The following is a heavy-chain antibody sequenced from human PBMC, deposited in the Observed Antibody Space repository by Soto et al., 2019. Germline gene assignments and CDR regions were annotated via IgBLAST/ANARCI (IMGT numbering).Heavy chain of an antibody. CDR3: AREDAARIERWFDA. CDR2: IYSSGST. D-gene: IGHD6-6*01. V-gene: IGHV4-31*11. CDR1: GCSIISASYS. J-gene: IGHJ5*02. Sequence: SETLSLTSAVSGCSIISASYSWNWIRQSPGRGLEWIGHIYSSGSTYHNPSLKSRVSISVDTSNNQFSLKLTSVTAADTAVYFCAREDAARIERWFDAWGQGILVTVS.